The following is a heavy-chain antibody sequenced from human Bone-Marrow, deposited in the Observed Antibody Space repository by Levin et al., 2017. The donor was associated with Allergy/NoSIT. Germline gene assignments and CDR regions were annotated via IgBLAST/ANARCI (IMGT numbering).Heavy chain of an antibody. CDR1: DYSISNGYF. CDR3: ARHDTIFGVVVWLFDY. CDR2: VFHRGTT. Sequence: KSSETLSLTCTISDYSISNGYFWAWIRQPPGKGLEWIGSVFHRGTTYYNPSLRSRVTISADTSKNQISLNLRSVTATDTAVYYCARHDTIFGVVVWLFDYWGQGALVAVSS. J-gene: IGHJ4*02. D-gene: IGHD3-3*01. V-gene: IGHV4-38-2*02.